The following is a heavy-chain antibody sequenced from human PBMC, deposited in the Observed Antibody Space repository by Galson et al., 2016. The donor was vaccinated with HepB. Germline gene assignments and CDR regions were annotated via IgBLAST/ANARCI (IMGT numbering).Heavy chain of an antibody. D-gene: IGHD6-13*01. CDR2: IYPGDSDT. V-gene: IGHV5-51*01. Sequence: QSGAEVKKPGESLTISCQVSGYKFTSYWIGWVRQVPGKGLEWMGPIYPGDSDTRYSPSFQGQVTISVDKSISTAYLQWSSLKASDSAMYYCARHELHSNSWYMDSWGQGTLVTVSS. CDR3: ARHELHSNSWYMDS. J-gene: IGHJ4*02. CDR1: GYKFTSYW.